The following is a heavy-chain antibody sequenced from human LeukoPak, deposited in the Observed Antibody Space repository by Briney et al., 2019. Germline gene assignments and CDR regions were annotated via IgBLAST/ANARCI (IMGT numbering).Heavy chain of an antibody. CDR2: INSDGSST. Sequence: PGGSLRLSCAASGFTFSSYWMHWVRQAPGKGLGWVSRINSDGSSTSYADSVKGRFTISRDNAKNTLYLQMNSLRAGDTAVYYCARARTDLDYFDYWGQGTLVTVSS. V-gene: IGHV3-74*01. CDR1: GFTFSSYW. J-gene: IGHJ4*02. CDR3: ARARTDLDYFDY.